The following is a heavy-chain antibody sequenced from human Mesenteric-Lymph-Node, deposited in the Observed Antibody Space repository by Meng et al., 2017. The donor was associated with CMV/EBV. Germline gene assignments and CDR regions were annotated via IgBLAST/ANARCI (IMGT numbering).Heavy chain of an antibody. CDR2: ISSSSSFI. D-gene: IGHD6-19*01. V-gene: IGHV3-21*04. CDR1: GFTFSTYS. J-gene: IGHJ3*02. CDR3: AKEGTAVAGLDAFET. Sequence: GESLKISCAASGFTFSTYSMNWVRQAPGKGLEWVSSISSSSSFIYHADSVKGRFTISRDNSKNTLYLQMDRLGAEDTAVYYCAKEGTAVAGLDAFETWGQGTMVTV.